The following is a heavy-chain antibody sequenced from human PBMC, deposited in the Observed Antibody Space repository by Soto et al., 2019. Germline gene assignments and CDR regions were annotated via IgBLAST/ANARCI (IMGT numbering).Heavy chain of an antibody. CDR2: IDTDGSGT. CDR3: ARDHPGPQHYFDY. CDR1: GFTFSSYS. Sequence: PGGSLRLSCAASGFTFSSYSMNWVRQAPGKGLEWVSCIDTDGSGTDYADSVKGRFTISRDNAKNMVYLQMNCLRAEDTAVYYCARDHPGPQHYFDYWGQGNVVTVSS. J-gene: IGHJ4*02. V-gene: IGHV3-74*01. D-gene: IGHD2-2*01.